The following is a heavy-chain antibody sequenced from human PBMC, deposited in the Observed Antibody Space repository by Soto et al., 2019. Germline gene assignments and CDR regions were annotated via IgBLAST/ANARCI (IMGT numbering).Heavy chain of an antibody. V-gene: IGHV1-69*13. Sequence: SVKVSCKASGGTFSSYAISWVRQAPGQGLEWMGGIIPICGTANYAQKFQGRVTITADESTSTAYMELSSLRSEDTAVYYCARAGRDSSSWDPTTPYYYYGMDVWGQGTTVTVSS. J-gene: IGHJ6*02. CDR1: GGTFSSYA. CDR2: IIPICGTA. CDR3: ARAGRDSSSWDPTTPYYYYGMDV. D-gene: IGHD6-13*01.